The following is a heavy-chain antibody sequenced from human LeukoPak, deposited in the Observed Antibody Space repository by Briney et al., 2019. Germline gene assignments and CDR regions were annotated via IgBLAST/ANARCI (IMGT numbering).Heavy chain of an antibody. D-gene: IGHD3-10*01. Sequence: GGSLRLSCAVSGFTFSSYAMSWVRQAPGKGLEWVSAISGSGGSTYYADSVKGRFTISRDNSKSTLYLQMNSLRAEDTAVYYCAKDRLWFGELLVFYFDYWGQGTLVTVSS. CDR2: ISGSGGST. J-gene: IGHJ4*02. CDR3: AKDRLWFGELLVFYFDY. CDR1: GFTFSSYA. V-gene: IGHV3-23*01.